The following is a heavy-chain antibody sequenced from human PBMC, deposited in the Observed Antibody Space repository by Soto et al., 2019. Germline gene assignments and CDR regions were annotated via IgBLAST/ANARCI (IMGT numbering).Heavy chain of an antibody. V-gene: IGHV4-4*07. D-gene: IGHD1-26*01. CDR1: STSLSNYY. CDR2: ILPSGNT. Sequence: SETLSLTCTVSSTSLSNYYWSWIRQPAGKGLEWIGRILPSGNTDYNPSLRGRVAMSVDTSKNQFSMKLSSVTAADTAVYYCARGSLGPDYWGPGTLVTV. CDR3: ARGSLGPDY. J-gene: IGHJ4*02.